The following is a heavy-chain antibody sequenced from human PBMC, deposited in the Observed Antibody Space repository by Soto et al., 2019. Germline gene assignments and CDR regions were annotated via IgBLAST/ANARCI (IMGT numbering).Heavy chain of an antibody. V-gene: IGHV4-34*01. CDR2: INHSGST. J-gene: IGHJ5*02. CDR1: GGSFSGDY. D-gene: IGHD1-7*01. Sequence: SETLSLTCAVYGGSFSGDYWSWIHQPPGKGLEWIGEINHSGSTNYNPSLKSRVTISVDTSKNQFSLKLSSVTAADTAVYYCARDLMYNWNYVRRWFDPWGQGTLVT. CDR3: ARDLMYNWNYVRRWFDP.